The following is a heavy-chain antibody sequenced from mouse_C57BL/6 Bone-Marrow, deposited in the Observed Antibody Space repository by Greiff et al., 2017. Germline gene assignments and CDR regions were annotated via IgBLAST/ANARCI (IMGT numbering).Heavy chain of an antibody. Sequence: VELQHPGAELVKPGASVKMSCKSAGYTFTSYWITWVKQRPGQGLEWIGDIYPGSGSTNYNEKFKSKATLTVDTSSSTAYMQLSSLTSDDSAVYCRARHYYSNYWYFDVWGTRATVTESS. CDR2: IYPGSGST. D-gene: IGHD2-5*01. J-gene: IGHJ1*03. V-gene: IGHV1-55*01. CDR1: GYTFTSYW. CDR3: ARHYYSNYWYFDV.